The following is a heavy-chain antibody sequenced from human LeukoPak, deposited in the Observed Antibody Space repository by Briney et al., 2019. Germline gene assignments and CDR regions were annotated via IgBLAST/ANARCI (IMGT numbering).Heavy chain of an antibody. CDR3: ARRSRVSSDY. CDR1: CGSIISSSYY. V-gene: IGHV4-39*01. J-gene: IGHJ4*02. Sequence: PSEPLSLTFTVSCGSIISSSYYWGWIRPPPGKGLEWIGSIYYSGSTYYNPSLKSRVTISVDTSKNQFSLKLSSVTAADTAVYYCARRSRVSSDYWGQGTLVTVSS. CDR2: IYYSGST. D-gene: IGHD2-15*01.